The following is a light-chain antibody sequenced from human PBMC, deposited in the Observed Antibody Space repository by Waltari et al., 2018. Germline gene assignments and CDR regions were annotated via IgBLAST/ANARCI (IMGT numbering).Light chain of an antibody. CDR1: QSIRSN. Sequence: EIVMTQSPATLSVSPGGRATLSCRASQSIRSNLAWYQQKPGQAPRLLIYGASTRATGIPARFSGSGSGTEFTLTISSLQADDFATYYCLQYNSYPWTFGQGTTVEIK. V-gene: IGKV3-15*01. CDR2: GAS. CDR3: LQYNSYPWT. J-gene: IGKJ1*01.